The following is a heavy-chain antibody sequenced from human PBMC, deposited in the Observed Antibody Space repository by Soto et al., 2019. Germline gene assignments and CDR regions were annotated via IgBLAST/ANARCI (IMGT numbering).Heavy chain of an antibody. V-gene: IGHV3-23*01. CDR2: ISGSGGST. CDR1: GFTFANYA. D-gene: IGHD6-19*01. J-gene: IGHJ4*02. CDR3: AKVIAVAGTHY. Sequence: PGGSLRLSCAASGFTFANYAMSWVRQAPGKGLEWVSTISGSGGSTYYADSVKGRFTISRDNSKTTLYLQMNSLRADDTALYFCAKVIAVAGTHYWCQGTLVTVSS.